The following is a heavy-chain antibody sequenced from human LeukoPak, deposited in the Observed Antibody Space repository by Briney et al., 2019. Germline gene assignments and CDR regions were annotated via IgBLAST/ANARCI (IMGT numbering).Heavy chain of an antibody. J-gene: IGHJ6*03. CDR1: GYTFTNYA. CDR2: INAANGHT. D-gene: IGHD3-10*01. Sequence: ASVKVSCKTSGYTFTNYAIHWVRQAPGQRFEWMGWINAANGHTKYSQEFQGRITITRDKSATTAYMELSNLRSEDMALYYCARGRGPPNTNRDFYYYYYMDVWGTGTTVTVSS. CDR3: ARGRGPPNTNRDFYYYYYMDV. V-gene: IGHV1-3*03.